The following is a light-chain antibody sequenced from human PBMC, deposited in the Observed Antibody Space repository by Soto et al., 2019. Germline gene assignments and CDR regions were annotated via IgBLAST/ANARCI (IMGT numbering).Light chain of an antibody. CDR3: SSKTSSRTPFV. Sequence: QSVLTQPASVSGSPGQSVTISCSGTSSDVGGYNYVSWYQQHPGNAPRLMIYEVNNRPSGDPNRFSGSKSGNTASLTVSWLQVDDVTYYYCSSKTSSRTPFVFGTGPKVTVL. J-gene: IGLJ1*01. V-gene: IGLV2-14*01. CDR1: SSDVGGYNY. CDR2: EVN.